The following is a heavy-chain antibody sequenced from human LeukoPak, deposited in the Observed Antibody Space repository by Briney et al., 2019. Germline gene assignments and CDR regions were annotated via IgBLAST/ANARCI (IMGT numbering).Heavy chain of an antibody. D-gene: IGHD3-22*01. CDR1: GGSISSYY. J-gene: IGHJ4*02. CDR3: ARHGRGERITMIVVVITRFDY. Sequence: SETLSLTCTVSGGSISSYYWSWIRQPPGKGLEWIGYIYYSGSTNYNPSLKSRVTISVDTSKSQFSLKLSSVTAADTAVYYCARHGRGERITMIVVVITRFDYWGQGTLVTVSS. V-gene: IGHV4-59*08. CDR2: IYYSGST.